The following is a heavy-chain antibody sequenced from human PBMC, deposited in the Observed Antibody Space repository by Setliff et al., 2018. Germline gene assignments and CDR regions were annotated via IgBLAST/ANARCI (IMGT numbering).Heavy chain of an antibody. J-gene: IGHJ6*03. CDR2: IIPVLGMT. Sequence: ASVKVSCKTSGFRFTAHKFHWVRQAPGQGLEWMGAIIPVLGMTDYAQKFQGRLTITADQSTTTVYMELSSLRFDDTALYYCARGPSPTVTPSRLIYFYHMDVWGAGTTVTVSS. CDR3: ARGPSPTVTPSRLIYFYHMDV. D-gene: IGHD4-17*01. CDR1: GFRFTAHK. V-gene: IGHV1-69*10.